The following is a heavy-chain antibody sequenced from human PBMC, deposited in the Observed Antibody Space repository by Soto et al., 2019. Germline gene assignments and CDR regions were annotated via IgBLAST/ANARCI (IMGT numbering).Heavy chain of an antibody. CDR3: AKGTSMYGDYGEYYYYYYMDV. CDR2: ISYDGSNK. D-gene: IGHD4-17*01. CDR1: GFTFSSYG. V-gene: IGHV3-30*18. Sequence: GGSLRLSCAASGFTFSSYGMHWVRQAPGKGLEWVAVISYDGSNKYYADSVKGRFTISRDNSKNTLYLQMNSLRAEDTAVYYCAKGTSMYGDYGEYYYYYYMDVWGKGTTVTVSS. J-gene: IGHJ6*03.